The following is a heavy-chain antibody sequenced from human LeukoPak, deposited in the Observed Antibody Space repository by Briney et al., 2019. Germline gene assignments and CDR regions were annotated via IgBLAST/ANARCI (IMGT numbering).Heavy chain of an antibody. J-gene: IGHJ2*01. CDR3: ARQASWLPYFDL. CDR2: IFYNGNT. V-gene: IGHV4-59*08. CDR1: GGSITNYY. Sequence: SETLSLTRNVSGGSITNYYWSWIRQPPGKGLEWIGYIFYNGNTNFNPSLKSRVTISVDTSKNQFSLRLSSVTAADTAVYYCARQASWLPYFDLWGRGSLVTVSS. D-gene: IGHD5-12*01.